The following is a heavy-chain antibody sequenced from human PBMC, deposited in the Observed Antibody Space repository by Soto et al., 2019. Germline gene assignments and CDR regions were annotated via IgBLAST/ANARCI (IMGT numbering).Heavy chain of an antibody. Sequence: QVQLVQSGAEVRKPGSSVKVSCKASGGTFSRHAISWVRQAPGQGLEWMGGIIPIFGTANHAQKFQGRVTIIEDECTSTVYMELSSLRSEDTAMYYCARGWGYDSNDYYYAYWGQGTLVIVSS. J-gene: IGHJ4*02. V-gene: IGHV1-69*01. CDR1: GGTFSRHA. D-gene: IGHD3-22*01. CDR2: IIPIFGTA. CDR3: ARGWGYDSNDYYYAY.